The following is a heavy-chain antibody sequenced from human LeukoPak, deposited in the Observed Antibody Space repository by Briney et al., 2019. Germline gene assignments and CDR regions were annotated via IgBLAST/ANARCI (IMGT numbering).Heavy chain of an antibody. V-gene: IGHV3-48*03. CDR1: GFTFNSFG. CDR2: ISTGGSTI. Sequence: PGGSLRLSCAVSGFTFNSFGMHWVRQAPGKGLEWISYISTGGSTIYYADSVKGRFTISRDNAKNSLYLQMNSLRAVDTAVYYCARDSYCSTTNCYGMDVWGQGTTVTVFS. CDR3: ARDSYCSTTNCYGMDV. D-gene: IGHD2-2*01. J-gene: IGHJ6*02.